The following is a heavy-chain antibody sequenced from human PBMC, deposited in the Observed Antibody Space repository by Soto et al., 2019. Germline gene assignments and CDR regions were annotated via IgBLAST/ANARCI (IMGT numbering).Heavy chain of an antibody. V-gene: IGHV4-61*01. D-gene: IGHD3-16*01. CDR3: ARWKYSYADLPGDWFDS. J-gene: IGHJ5*01. Sequence: QVQLQESGPGLVRPSETLSRTCTVSGASLTSGSYYWSWVRQPPGKGLEWIAYIYRSGSTNYNPSLKSRATISVDTSKNQFSLRLTSVTPADTAMYYCARWKYSYADLPGDWFDSWGQGTLLTVSS. CDR1: GASLTSGSYY. CDR2: IYRSGST.